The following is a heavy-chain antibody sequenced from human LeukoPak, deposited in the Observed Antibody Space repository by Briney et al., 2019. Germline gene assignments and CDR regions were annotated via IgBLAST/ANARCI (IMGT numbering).Heavy chain of an antibody. D-gene: IGHD2/OR15-2a*01. V-gene: IGHV5-51*01. CDR3: ARGFYNFDY. J-gene: IGHJ4*02. CDR2: ICPGDADT. Sequence: GESLKISCKGPGYTFTSNCIDWVRQMPGKGLEWMGIICPGDADTRYSPSFQGQVSISADKSISTVYLQWSSLKASDTAMYYCARGFYNFDYWGQGTLVTVSS. CDR1: GYTFTSNC.